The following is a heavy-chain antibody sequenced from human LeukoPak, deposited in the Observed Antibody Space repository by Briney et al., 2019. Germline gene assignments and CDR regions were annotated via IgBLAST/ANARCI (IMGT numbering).Heavy chain of an antibody. CDR1: GYTFTSYG. D-gene: IGHD1-26*01. CDR2: ISAYNGNT. V-gene: IGHV1-18*01. J-gene: IGHJ4*02. CDR3: ARDKRRWELLY. Sequence: GASVKVPCKASGYTFTSYGISWVRQAPGQGPEWMGWISAYNGNTNYAQKLQGRVTMTTDTSTSAAYMELRSLRSDDTAVYYCARDKRRWELLYWGQGTLVTVSS.